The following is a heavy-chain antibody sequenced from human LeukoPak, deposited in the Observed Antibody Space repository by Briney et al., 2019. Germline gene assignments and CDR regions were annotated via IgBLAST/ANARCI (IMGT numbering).Heavy chain of an antibody. D-gene: IGHD1-26*01. CDR1: GYTLTELS. J-gene: IGHJ3*02. CDR3: ATFTGGSYSASRAFDI. CDR2: FDPEDGET. V-gene: IGHV1-24*01. Sequence: ASVKVSFKVSGYTLTELSMHWVRQAPAKGLEWMGVFDPEDGETIYAQKFQGRVTMTEDTSTDTAYMELSSLRSEDTAVYYWATFTGGSYSASRAFDIWGQGTMVTVSS.